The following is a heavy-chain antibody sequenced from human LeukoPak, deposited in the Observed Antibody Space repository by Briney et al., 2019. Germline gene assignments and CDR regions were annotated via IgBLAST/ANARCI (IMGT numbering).Heavy chain of an antibody. D-gene: IGHD6-19*01. CDR1: GYTLTELS. CDR3: ATALRLYSSGWYYFDY. CDR2: FDPENGET. J-gene: IGHJ4*02. V-gene: IGHV1-24*01. Sequence: ASVKVSCNVSGYTLTELSMHWVRQAPGQGHEWMGVFDPENGETIYAQKYQARVTMTEDTSTDPAYMELSSLRSEDTAVYYCATALRLYSSGWYYFDYWGQGTLVTVSS.